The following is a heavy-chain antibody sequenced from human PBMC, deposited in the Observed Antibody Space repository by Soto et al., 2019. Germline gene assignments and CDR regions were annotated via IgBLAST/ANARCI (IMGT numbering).Heavy chain of an antibody. CDR2: INHSGST. J-gene: IGHJ5*01. Sequence: SETLSLSCAVYGGSFSGYYWSWVRQPPGKGLEWIGEINHSGSTNYNPSLKSRITINPDTSKNQFSLHLNSVTLEDTAVYYCARSWFGHQVHWFDSWGQGTLVTVS. CDR1: GGSFSGYY. V-gene: IGHV4-34*01. CDR3: ARSWFGHQVHWFDS. D-gene: IGHD3-16*01.